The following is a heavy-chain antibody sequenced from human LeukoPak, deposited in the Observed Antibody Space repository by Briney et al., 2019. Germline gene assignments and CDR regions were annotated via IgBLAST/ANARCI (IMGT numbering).Heavy chain of an antibody. CDR2: IYYSGST. J-gene: IGHJ4*02. V-gene: IGHV4-59*11. CDR3: ARGYSSSSVLAN. Sequence: SETLSLTCTVSGGSISSHYWSWIRQPPGKGLEWIGYIYYSGSTNYNPSLKSGVTISVDTSKNQFSLKLSSVTAADTAVYYCARGYSSSSVLANWGQGTLVTVSS. D-gene: IGHD6-6*01. CDR1: GGSISSHY.